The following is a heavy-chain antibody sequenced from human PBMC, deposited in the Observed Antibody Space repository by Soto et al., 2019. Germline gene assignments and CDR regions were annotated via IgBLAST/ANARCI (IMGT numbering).Heavy chain of an antibody. Sequence: SGPTLVNPTQTLTLTCTFSGFSLSTSGVGVGWIRQPPGKALEWLALIYRNDDKRYSPSLKSRLTITKDTSKNQVVLTMTNMDPVDTATYYCAHSHSSSTPRLGWFDPWGQGTLVTVSS. D-gene: IGHD6-13*01. V-gene: IGHV2-5*01. CDR1: GFSLSTSGVG. J-gene: IGHJ5*02. CDR3: AHSHSSSTPRLGWFDP. CDR2: IYRNDDK.